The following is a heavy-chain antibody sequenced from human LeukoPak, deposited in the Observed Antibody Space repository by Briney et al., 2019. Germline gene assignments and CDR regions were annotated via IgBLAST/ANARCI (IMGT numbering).Heavy chain of an antibody. Sequence: GGSLRLSCAASGFTFSSYGRHWVRQAPGKGLEWVAVISYDGSNKYYADSVKGRFTISRDNSKNTLYLQMNSLRAEDTAVYYCAKDKEESSDWYFSPGFDPWGQGTLVTVSS. CDR3: AKDKEESSDWYFSPGFDP. J-gene: IGHJ5*02. CDR1: GFTFSSYG. V-gene: IGHV3-30*18. CDR2: ISYDGSNK. D-gene: IGHD6-19*01.